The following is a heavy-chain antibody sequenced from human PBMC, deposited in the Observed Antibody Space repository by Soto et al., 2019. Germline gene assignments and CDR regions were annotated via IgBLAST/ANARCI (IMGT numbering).Heavy chain of an antibody. Sequence: VTLSLPCTVSGFAINRYGMRWWRQAPGKGLAVVSSLSMSDYMYSSDSVKGGFAISRANAKCSLSVQLNILIVADTAVYYCAGAYSIMMPAVSDFWGQGTLVTVSS. CDR1: GFAINRYG. CDR2: LSMSDYM. J-gene: IGHJ4*02. V-gene: IGHV3-21*01. D-gene: IGHD3-16*01. CDR3: AGAYSIMMPAVSDF.